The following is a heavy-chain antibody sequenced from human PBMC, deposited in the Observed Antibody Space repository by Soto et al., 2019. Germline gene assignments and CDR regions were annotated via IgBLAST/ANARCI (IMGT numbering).Heavy chain of an antibody. D-gene: IGHD3-10*01. Sequence: GGSLRLSCAASGLTFSSYAMHWVRQAPGKGLEWVAVISYDGSNKYYADSVKGRFTISRDNSKNTLYLQMNSLRAEDTAVYYCARASSMVRGVSTPNWFDPWGQGTLVTVSS. CDR1: GLTFSSYA. V-gene: IGHV3-30-3*01. CDR3: ARASSMVRGVSTPNWFDP. CDR2: ISYDGSNK. J-gene: IGHJ5*02.